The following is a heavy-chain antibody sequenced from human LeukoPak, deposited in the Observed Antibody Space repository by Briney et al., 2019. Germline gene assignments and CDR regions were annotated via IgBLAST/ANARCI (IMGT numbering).Heavy chain of an antibody. CDR2: IWYDGSNK. J-gene: IGHJ4*02. CDR3: ARDARKEMATSFDY. Sequence: AGGSLRLSCAASGFTFCSYGMHWVRQPPGKGVEWGAVIWYDGSNKYYADSVKGRFTISRDNSKNTLYLQMNSLRAEDTAVYYCARDARKEMATSFDYWGQGTLVTVSS. V-gene: IGHV3-33*01. D-gene: IGHD5-24*01. CDR1: GFTFCSYG.